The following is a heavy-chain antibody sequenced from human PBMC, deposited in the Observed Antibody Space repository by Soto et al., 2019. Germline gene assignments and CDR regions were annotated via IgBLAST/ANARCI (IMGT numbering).Heavy chain of an antibody. V-gene: IGHV1-69*08. D-gene: IGHD6-13*01. J-gene: IGHJ4*02. CDR1: GGTFSSYT. Sequence: QVQLVQSGAEVKKPGSSVKVSCKASGGTFSSYTISWVRQAPGQGLEWVGRIIPILGIANYAQKFQARVTITADKSTSTAYMELSSLRSEDTAVYYCARDRGSSSPAFYFDYWGQGTLVTVSS. CDR3: ARDRGSSSPAFYFDY. CDR2: IIPILGIA.